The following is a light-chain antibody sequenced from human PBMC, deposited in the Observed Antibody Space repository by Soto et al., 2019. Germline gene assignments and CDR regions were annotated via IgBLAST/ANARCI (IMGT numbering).Light chain of an antibody. CDR1: QSVGSNY. V-gene: IGKV3-20*01. J-gene: IGKJ2*01. CDR3: QHYGTTGYT. CDR2: AAF. Sequence: DIVLTQSPGTLSLSPGERATLSCRASQSVGSNYLAWYQQKPGQAPRLLIYAAFSRATGIPDRFSGSGSGTDFTITITRLEPEDFAVYYGQHYGTTGYTFGQGTKLEIK.